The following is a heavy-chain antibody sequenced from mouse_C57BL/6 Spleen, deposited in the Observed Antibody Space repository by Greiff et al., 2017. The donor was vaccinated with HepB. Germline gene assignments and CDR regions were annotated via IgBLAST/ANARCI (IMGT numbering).Heavy chain of an antibody. CDR3: AREGGSFDY. J-gene: IGHJ2*01. V-gene: IGHV3-6*01. Sequence: ESGPGLVKPSQSLSLTCSVTGYSITSGYYWNWIRQFPGKKLEWMGYISYDGSNNYNPSLKNRISITRDTSKNQFFLKLNSVTTEDTATYYCAREGGSFDYWGQGTTLTVSS. CDR1: GYSITSGYY. CDR2: ISYDGSN.